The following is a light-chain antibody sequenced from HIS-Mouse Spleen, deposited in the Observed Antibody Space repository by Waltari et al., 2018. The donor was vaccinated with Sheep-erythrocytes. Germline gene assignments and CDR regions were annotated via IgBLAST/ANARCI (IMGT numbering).Light chain of an antibody. CDR3: SSYAGSNNWV. J-gene: IGLJ3*02. Sequence: QSALTQPASVSGSPGQSITISCTGTSSHVGGYNYVSWYQQHPGKAPKLMIYDVSNRPSGVSNRFSGSKSGNTASLTVSGLQAEDEADYYCSSYAGSNNWVFGGGTKLTVL. V-gene: IGLV2-14*03. CDR2: DVS. CDR1: SSHVGGYNY.